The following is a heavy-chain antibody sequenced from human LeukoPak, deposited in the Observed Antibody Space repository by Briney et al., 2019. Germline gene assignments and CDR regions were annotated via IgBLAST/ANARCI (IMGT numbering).Heavy chain of an antibody. CDR1: GGFFSGYY. D-gene: IGHD3-9*01. Sequence: PSETLSLTCAVYGGFFSGYYWSWIRQPPGKGLEWIGEINHSGSTNYNPSLKSRVTISVDTSKNQFSLKLSSVTAADTAVYYCARGGLRYFDWLYNWFDPWGQGTLVTVSS. CDR2: INHSGST. J-gene: IGHJ5*02. V-gene: IGHV4-34*01. CDR3: ARGGLRYFDWLYNWFDP.